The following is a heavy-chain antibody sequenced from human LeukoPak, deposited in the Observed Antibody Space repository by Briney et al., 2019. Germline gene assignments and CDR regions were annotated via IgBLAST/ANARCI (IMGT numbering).Heavy chain of an antibody. CDR1: GFTFSSYS. V-gene: IGHV3-48*01. CDR2: ISSSSSTI. J-gene: IGHJ4*02. CDR3: ARVPWSAYLPSDY. Sequence: GGSLRLSCAASGFTFSSYSMNLVRQAPGKGLEWVSYISSSSSTIYYADSVKGRFTISRDNAKNSLYLQMNSLRAEDTAVYYCARVPWSAYLPSDYWGQGTLVTVSS. D-gene: IGHD3-3*01.